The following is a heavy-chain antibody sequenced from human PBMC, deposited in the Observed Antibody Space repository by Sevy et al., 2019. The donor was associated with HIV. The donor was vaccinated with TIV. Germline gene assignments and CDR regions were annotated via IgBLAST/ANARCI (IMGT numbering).Heavy chain of an antibody. V-gene: IGHV3-23*01. CDR3: AKGGWGHYDPDEIGYYFYYYNMDV. D-gene: IGHD3-22*01. Sequence: GGSLRLSCAASGFSFDSYGMTWVRQAPGKGLEWVSGISGSGTRTYYADSVKGRFIISRDNSKNTLYLQMNSLRSEDTAIYYCAKGGWGHYDPDEIGYYFYYYNMDVWGKGTTVTVS. CDR2: ISGSGTRT. J-gene: IGHJ6*03. CDR1: GFSFDSYG.